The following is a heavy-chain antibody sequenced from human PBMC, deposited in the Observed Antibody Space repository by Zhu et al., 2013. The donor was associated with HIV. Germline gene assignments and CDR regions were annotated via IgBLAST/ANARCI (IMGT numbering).Heavy chain of an antibody. CDR3: ARAIDYGGNPRSFDY. Sequence: QVQLVQSGAEVKKPGASVKVSCKASGYTFTSYYMHWVRQAPGQGLEWMGIINPSGGSTSYAQKFQGRVTITADESTSTAYMELSSLRSEDTAVYYCARAIDYGGNPRSFDYWGQGTLVTVSS. CDR1: GYTFTSYY. D-gene: IGHD4-17*01. V-gene: IGHV1-46*01. CDR2: INPSGGST. J-gene: IGHJ4*02.